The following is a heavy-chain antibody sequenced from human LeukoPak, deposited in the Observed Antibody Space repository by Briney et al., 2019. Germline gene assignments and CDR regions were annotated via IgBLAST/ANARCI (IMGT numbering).Heavy chain of an antibody. CDR1: GFTFSSYW. CDR2: INTDGSST. Sequence: GGSLRLSCAASGFTFSSYWMHWVRQTPGKGLVWVSRINTDGSSTSYADSVKGRFTISRDNAKNTLYLQMNSLRAEDTAVYYCARVSSSSWWALDYWGQGTLVTVSS. V-gene: IGHV3-74*01. D-gene: IGHD6-13*01. J-gene: IGHJ4*02. CDR3: ARVSSSSWWALDY.